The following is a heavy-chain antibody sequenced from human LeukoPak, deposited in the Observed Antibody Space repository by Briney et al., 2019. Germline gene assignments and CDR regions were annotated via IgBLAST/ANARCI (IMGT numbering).Heavy chain of an antibody. V-gene: IGHV1-18*01. CDR2: ISAYNGNT. D-gene: IGHD6-13*01. CDR3: ARADPLAAAANWFDP. J-gene: IGHJ5*02. Sequence: ASVKVSCKASGYTFTSYGISWVRQAPGQGLEWMGWISAYNGNTNYAQKLQGRVTMTTDTSTSTAYMELRSLRSDDTAVYYCARADPLAAAANWFDPWGQGTLVTVSS. CDR1: GYTFTSYG.